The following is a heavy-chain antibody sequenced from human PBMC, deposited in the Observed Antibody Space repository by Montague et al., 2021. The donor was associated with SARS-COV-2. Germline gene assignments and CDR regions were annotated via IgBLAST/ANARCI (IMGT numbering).Heavy chain of an antibody. CDR1: GGSFHIFS. Sequence: SETLSLTCAVYGGSFHIFSWGWIRLSLRRGMEWIGEVDHSGYTKYNPSPKSRVTISVDTSKNQFSLNLTFVTVADTAMYYCASGTRAVGITPGFRYWGQGTQVAVSS. CDR2: VDHSGYT. V-gene: IGHV4-34*01. CDR3: ASGTRAVGITPGFRY. J-gene: IGHJ4*02. D-gene: IGHD1-26*01.